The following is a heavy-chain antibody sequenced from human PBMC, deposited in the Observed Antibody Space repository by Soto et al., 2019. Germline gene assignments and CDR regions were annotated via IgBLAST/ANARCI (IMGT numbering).Heavy chain of an antibody. CDR3: ARANCGGGCYPYYYSCMAV. CDR1: GFTVSSNY. CDR2: IYSGGST. V-gene: IGHV3-53*04. J-gene: IGHJ6*02. Sequence: EVQLVESGGGLVQPGGSLRLSCAASGFTVSSNYMSWVRQAPGKGLEWVSVIYSGGSTYYADSVKGRFTISRHNSKNTLYLQINSLRAEDPAVYYCARANCGGGCYPYYYSCMAVWGQGTTVTVSS. D-gene: IGHD2-21*02.